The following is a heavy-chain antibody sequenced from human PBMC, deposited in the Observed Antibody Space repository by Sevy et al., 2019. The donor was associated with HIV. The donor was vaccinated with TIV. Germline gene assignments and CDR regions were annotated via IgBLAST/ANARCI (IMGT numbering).Heavy chain of an antibody. CDR1: GFTFSNYS. CDR3: AIIPEFYGSLKDY. J-gene: IGHJ4*02. Sequence: GGSLRLSCAASGFTFSNYSLNWVRQAPGKGLEWVSGISGRSGTTYYADSVKGRFTISRDNAKNSLYLQMNSLRDEDTAVYYCAIIPEFYGSLKDYWGQGTMVTVSS. V-gene: IGHV3-48*02. CDR2: ISGRSGTT. D-gene: IGHD2-15*01.